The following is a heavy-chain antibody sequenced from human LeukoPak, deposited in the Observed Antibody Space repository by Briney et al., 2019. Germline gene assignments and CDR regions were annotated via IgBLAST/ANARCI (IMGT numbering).Heavy chain of an antibody. CDR2: IYTSGST. Sequence: SQTLSLTCTVSGGSISSGSYYWSWIRQPAGKGLEWIGRIYTSGSTNYNPSLKSRVTISVDTSKNQFSLKLSSVTAADTAVYYCARHKSGSHSSGFDYWGQGTLVTVSS. CDR3: ARHKSGSHSSGFDY. V-gene: IGHV4-61*02. CDR1: GGSISSGSYY. D-gene: IGHD1-26*01. J-gene: IGHJ4*02.